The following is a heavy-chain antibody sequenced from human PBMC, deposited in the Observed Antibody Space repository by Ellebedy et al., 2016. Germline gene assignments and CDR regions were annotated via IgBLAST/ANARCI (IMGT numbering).Heavy chain of an antibody. CDR3: YLTGGGAFDY. CDR2: ISYDGSNK. J-gene: IGHJ4*02. D-gene: IGHD1-26*01. Sequence: GGSLRLSCAASGFTFSSYGMHWVRQAPGKGLEWVAVISYDGSNKYYADSVKCRFTISRDNSTNTLYLQMNSRRDEDTAVYYAYLTGGGAFDYWGQGTLVTVSS. CDR1: GFTFSSYG. V-gene: IGHV3-30*03.